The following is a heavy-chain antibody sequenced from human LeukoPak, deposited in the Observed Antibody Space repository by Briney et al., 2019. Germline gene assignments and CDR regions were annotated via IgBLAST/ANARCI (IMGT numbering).Heavy chain of an antibody. CDR1: GFAFDRRV. Sequence: GGSLRLSCAASGFAFDRRVMIWVRQPQGKGLEWVAQINQDGSEEYYMDSVKARFTISRDNAKNSVFLQMTSLRAEDTAVYYCVRDGGVSGYDLLDYWGQGTLVTVSS. J-gene: IGHJ4*02. CDR3: VRDGGVSGYDLLDY. V-gene: IGHV3-7*01. D-gene: IGHD5-12*01. CDR2: INQDGSEE.